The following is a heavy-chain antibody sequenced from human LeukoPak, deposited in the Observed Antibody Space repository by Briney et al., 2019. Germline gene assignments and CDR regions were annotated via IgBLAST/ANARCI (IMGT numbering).Heavy chain of an antibody. CDR3: ANSALLWFGDRAEYFQH. CDR1: GFTFINAW. D-gene: IGHD3-10*01. CDR2: IKQDGSEK. V-gene: IGHV3-7*03. J-gene: IGHJ1*01. Sequence: PGGSLRLSCAASGFTFINAWMAWVRQAPGKGLEWVANIKQDGSEKYYVDSVKGRFTISRDNAKNSLYLQMNSLRAEDTALYYCANSALLWFGDRAEYFQHWGQGTLVTVSS.